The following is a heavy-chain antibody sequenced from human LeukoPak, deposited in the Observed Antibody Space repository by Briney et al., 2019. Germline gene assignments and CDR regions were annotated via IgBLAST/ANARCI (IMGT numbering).Heavy chain of an antibody. D-gene: IGHD2-15*01. J-gene: IGHJ4*02. Sequence: GGSLRLSCAASGFTFSSYNMNWVSQAPGKGMGWVSSISDYSSYIYYADSVKGRFTISRDNAKNSLFLQMNSLRAEDTAVYYCAREADSGYYRTVDYWGQGTMVTVS. CDR3: AREADSGYYRTVDY. CDR1: GFTFSSYN. CDR2: ISDYSSYI. V-gene: IGHV3-21*01.